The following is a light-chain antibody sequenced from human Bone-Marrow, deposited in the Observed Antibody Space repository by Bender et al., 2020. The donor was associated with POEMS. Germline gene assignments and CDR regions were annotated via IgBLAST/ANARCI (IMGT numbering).Light chain of an antibody. V-gene: IGLV1-44*01. J-gene: IGLJ3*02. Sequence: QSVLTQPPSASGTPGQRVPLSCSGSRSNIGTNPVNWYQQLPGTAPKLLISIDNQRPSGVPDRFSGSKSGTAATLAISGLQSEDEANYYCAPSADSLNDWVFGRGTKLTVL. CDR1: RSNIGTNP. CDR2: IDN. CDR3: APSADSLNDWV.